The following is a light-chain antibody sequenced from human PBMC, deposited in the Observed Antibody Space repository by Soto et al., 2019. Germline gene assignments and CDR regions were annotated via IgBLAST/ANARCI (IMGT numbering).Light chain of an antibody. Sequence: EIVMTQSPATLSVSPGERATLSCRASQSVSSNLAWYQQKPGQAPRLLIYGASTRATGIPARFSGSGSGTEFTLTINSLQSEDFAVYNIQQYNNWPPWTFGQGTQVEIK. CDR1: QSVSSN. CDR2: GAS. J-gene: IGKJ1*01. CDR3: QQYNNWPPWT. V-gene: IGKV3-15*01.